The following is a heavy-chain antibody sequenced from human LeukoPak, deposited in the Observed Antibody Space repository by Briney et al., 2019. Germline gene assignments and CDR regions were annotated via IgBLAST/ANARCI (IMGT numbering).Heavy chain of an antibody. J-gene: IGHJ1*01. V-gene: IGHV1-2*02. CDR2: INPNSGGT. D-gene: IGHD1-1*01. CDR1: GYTFTDYY. Sequence: GASVKVSCKASGYTFTDYYIHWVRQAPGQGLEWMGWINPNSGGTSYAQKFQGRVTMTRDTSISTAYMELSRLRSDDTAVYYCARGPATQGVRHWGRGTLVTVSS. CDR3: ARGPATQGVRH.